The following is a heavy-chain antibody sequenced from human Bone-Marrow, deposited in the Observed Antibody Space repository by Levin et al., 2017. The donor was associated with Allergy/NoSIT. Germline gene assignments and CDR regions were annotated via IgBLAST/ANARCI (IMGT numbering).Heavy chain of an antibody. CDR1: GFTFSYYD. Sequence: GGSLRLSCAASGFTFSYYDIHWVRQAPGKGLEWVAFISSDGSNKYSADSVKGRFTISRDNSRDTLFLQMNSLRPEDTAVYYCARILVDVVGKTVPFYGMDVWGQGTTVTVSS. CDR2: ISSDGSNK. V-gene: IGHV3-30*03. CDR3: ARILVDVVGKTVPFYGMDV. D-gene: IGHD5-12*01. J-gene: IGHJ6*02.